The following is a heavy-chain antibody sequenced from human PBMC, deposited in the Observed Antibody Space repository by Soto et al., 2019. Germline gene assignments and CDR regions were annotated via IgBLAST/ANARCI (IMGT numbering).Heavy chain of an antibody. J-gene: IGHJ4*02. V-gene: IGHV5-51*01. CDR2: IYPGDSDT. D-gene: IGHD5-18*01. Sequence: PGEALKPSFECSGCNVTSDWMAWVGPMPGKGLEWMGIIYPGDSDTRYSPSFQCQVTISADKSISTAYLQWNSLKASDTAMYYCARRADTVMVFDYWGPGTLVTVSS. CDR1: GCNVTSDW. CDR3: ARRADTVMVFDY.